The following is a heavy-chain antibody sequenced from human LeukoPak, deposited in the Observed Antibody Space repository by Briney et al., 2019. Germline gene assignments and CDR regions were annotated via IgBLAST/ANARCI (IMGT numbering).Heavy chain of an antibody. J-gene: IGHJ6*03. Sequence: GGSLRLSCAASGFTFSSYSMNWVRQAPGKGLEWVSYISSSSSTIYYADSVKGRFTISRDNAKNSLYLQMNSLRAEDTAVYYCARDNKGELGDNYYYYMDVWGKGTTVTVSS. CDR1: GFTFSSYS. CDR2: ISSSSSTI. V-gene: IGHV3-48*01. D-gene: IGHD1-26*01. CDR3: ARDNKGELGDNYYYYMDV.